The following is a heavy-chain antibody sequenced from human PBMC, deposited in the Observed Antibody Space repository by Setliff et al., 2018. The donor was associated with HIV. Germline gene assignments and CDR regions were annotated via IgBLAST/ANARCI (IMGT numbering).Heavy chain of an antibody. J-gene: IGHJ4*02. Sequence: SETLSLTCDVSDYSVSSGSFWGWIRQPPGKGLEWIGNIYHGGRSHYNPSLRSRVIMSVDTSKNQFSLKLSSVTAADTAVYYCARAPFYYGSGSYQTFDYWGQGTLVTVSS. D-gene: IGHD3-10*01. CDR1: DYSVSSGSF. V-gene: IGHV4-38-2*01. CDR3: ARAPFYYGSGSYQTFDY. CDR2: IYHGGRS.